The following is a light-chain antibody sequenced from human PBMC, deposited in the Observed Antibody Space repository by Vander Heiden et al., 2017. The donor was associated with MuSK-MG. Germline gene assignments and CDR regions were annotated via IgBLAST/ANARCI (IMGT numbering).Light chain of an antibody. CDR3: SSDAGTSNLL. CDR1: SSDVGAYHY. Sequence: QSALTQPPSAPGSPGRSATISCTGTSSDVGAYHYVSCYQQHPGKAPKLMIYEVTKRPSGVPDRFSGSKSGNTASLTVSGLQTDEEADYYCSSDAGTSNLLFGGGTKLTVL. J-gene: IGLJ2*01. CDR2: EVT. V-gene: IGLV2-8*01.